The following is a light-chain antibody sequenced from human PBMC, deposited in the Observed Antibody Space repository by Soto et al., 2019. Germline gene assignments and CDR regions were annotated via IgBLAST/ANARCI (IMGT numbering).Light chain of an antibody. CDR1: QSIANNY. CDR2: DAS. CDR3: HQRKSWPRT. V-gene: IGKV3D-20*02. Sequence: EVALTQSPGTLSLSPGARATLSCRASQSIANNYLTWYQQKPGQAPRVLIYDASNRATGIPARFSGSGSGTDFTLTISSLEPEDFAVYYCHQRKSWPRTCGQGTKV. J-gene: IGKJ1*01.